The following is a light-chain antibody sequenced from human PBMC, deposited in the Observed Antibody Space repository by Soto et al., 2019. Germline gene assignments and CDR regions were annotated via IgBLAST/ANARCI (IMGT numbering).Light chain of an antibody. CDR1: QSISSW. J-gene: IGKJ1*01. V-gene: IGKV1-5*03. CDR2: KAS. CDR3: RQYNSSPWT. Sequence: DIPMTQSPSTLSASVGDRVTITCRASQSISSWLAWYQQKPGKAPKLLIYKASSLESGVSSRFSGSGSGTEFTLTISSLQPDDFATYYCRQYNSSPWTFGQGTKVEIK.